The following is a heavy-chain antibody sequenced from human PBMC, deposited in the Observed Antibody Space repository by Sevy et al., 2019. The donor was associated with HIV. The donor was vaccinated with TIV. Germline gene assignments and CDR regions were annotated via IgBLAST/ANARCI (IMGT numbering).Heavy chain of an antibody. CDR2: IKSKTDGGTT. V-gene: IGHV3-15*01. Sequence: GGSLRLSCAASGLTFNNAWMTWVCQAPGMGLEWVGRIKSKTDGGTTDYAAPVKSRFTISRDDSKNTLYLQMNSLKTEDTAVYYCTTKHGFWSGYYYFDYWGQGTLVTVSS. J-gene: IGHJ4*02. D-gene: IGHD3-3*01. CDR1: GLTFNNAW. CDR3: TTKHGFWSGYYYFDY.